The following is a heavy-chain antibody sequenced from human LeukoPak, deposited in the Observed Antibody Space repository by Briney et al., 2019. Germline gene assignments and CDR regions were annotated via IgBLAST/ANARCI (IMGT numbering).Heavy chain of an antibody. Sequence: PSETLSLTCTVSGVSISSYYWSWIRQSAGKGLEWIGRIHTSGSTYYNPSLKSRVTMSVDTSKNQFSLKLSSVTAADTAVYYCAKSNGYGLVDIWGQGTMVTVSS. D-gene: IGHD3-10*01. CDR2: IHTSGST. J-gene: IGHJ3*02. V-gene: IGHV4-4*07. CDR3: AKSNGYGLVDI. CDR1: GVSISSYY.